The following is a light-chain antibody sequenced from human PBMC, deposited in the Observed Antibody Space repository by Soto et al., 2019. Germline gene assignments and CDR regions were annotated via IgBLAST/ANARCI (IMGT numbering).Light chain of an antibody. J-gene: IGLJ3*02. CDR3: QTWGTGIHWV. Sequence: QLVLTQSPSASASLGASVKLTCTLSSGHSSYAIARHQQQPEKGPRYLMKLNSDGSHSKGDGIPDRFSGSGSGAERYLTISSLQSEDEADYYCQTWGTGIHWVFGGGTKLTVL. V-gene: IGLV4-69*01. CDR2: LNSDGSH. CDR1: SGHSSYA.